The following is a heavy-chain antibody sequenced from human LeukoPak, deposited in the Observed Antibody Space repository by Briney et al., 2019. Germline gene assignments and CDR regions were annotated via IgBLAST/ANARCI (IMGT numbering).Heavy chain of an antibody. D-gene: IGHD3-22*01. CDR1: GFTLSRYH. CDR2: ISGSNNIT. V-gene: IGHV3-23*01. CDR3: AKGSSDYHLNS. J-gene: IGHJ4*02. Sequence: GGSLSLLCGASGFTLSRYHMRWVRQAPGKGREGVSVISGSNNITYYTDSVKGRFTISRDNYKNTLYLQMNSLRAEDTAVYYCAKGSSDYHLNSWGQGTLVTVSS.